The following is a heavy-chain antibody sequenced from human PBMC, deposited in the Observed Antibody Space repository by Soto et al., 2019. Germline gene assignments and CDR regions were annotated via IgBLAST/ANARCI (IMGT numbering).Heavy chain of an antibody. CDR3: ARDISVAGAGYFLH. CDR1: GFNFSNYA. V-gene: IGHV3-30-3*01. J-gene: IGHJ1*01. D-gene: IGHD6-19*01. CDR2: TSKDGSKK. Sequence: GGSLRLSCVVSGFNFSNYAINWVRQAPGKGLDWVAVTSKDGSKKYYADSVKGRFTISRDNSKHTVYLQMNSLSTEDTAIYYCARDISVAGAGYFLHWGQGTLVTVSS.